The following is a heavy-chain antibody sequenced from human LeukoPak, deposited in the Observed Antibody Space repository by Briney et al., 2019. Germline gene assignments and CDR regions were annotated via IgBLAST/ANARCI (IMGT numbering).Heavy chain of an antibody. CDR3: ARGGSSSSWYYYMDV. D-gene: IGHD6-13*01. Sequence: QPGRSLRLSCAASGFTFSTYAMNWVRQAPGKGLEWVAIISYDGGNKYYADSEKGRFTISRDNSKNTLYLQMNSLRAEDTAVYYCARGGSSSSWYYYMDVWGAGTTVTVSS. CDR2: ISYDGGNK. V-gene: IGHV3-30-3*01. J-gene: IGHJ6*03. CDR1: GFTFSTYA.